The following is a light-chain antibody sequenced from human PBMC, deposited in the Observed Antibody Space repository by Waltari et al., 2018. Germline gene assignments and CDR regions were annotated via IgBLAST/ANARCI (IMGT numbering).Light chain of an antibody. CDR2: TAS. Sequence: DIQMTQSPSSLSASVGDRVTITCRASEDLGRYLNWYQQKPGKAPKLLIYTASTLESGVPSRFSGSGSVTDFALTISSLQPEDFATYYCQVSHAFGQGTKLEIK. V-gene: IGKV1-39*01. CDR1: EDLGRY. J-gene: IGKJ2*01. CDR3: QVSHA.